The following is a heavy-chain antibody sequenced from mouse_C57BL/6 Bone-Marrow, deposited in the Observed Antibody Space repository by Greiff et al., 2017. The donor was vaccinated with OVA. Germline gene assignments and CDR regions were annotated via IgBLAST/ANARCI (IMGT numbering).Heavy chain of an antibody. CDR1: GFTFSRYG. CDR3: ARLYYGNYYYAMDY. CDR2: ISSGGSYT. D-gene: IGHD2-1*01. J-gene: IGHJ4*01. V-gene: IGHV5-6*01. Sequence: EVKLMESGGDLVKPGGSLKLSCAASGFTFSRYGMSWVRQTPDTRLEWVAPISSGGSYTYYPDSVTGRFTISRDNAKNTLYLQMSSLKSEDTAMYYCARLYYGNYYYAMDYWGQGTSVTVSS.